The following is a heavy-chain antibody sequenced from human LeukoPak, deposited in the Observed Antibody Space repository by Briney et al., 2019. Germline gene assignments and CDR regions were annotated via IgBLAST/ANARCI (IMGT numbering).Heavy chain of an antibody. J-gene: IGHJ5*02. CDR1: GGTFSKYT. CDR3: ARDSPSYYDILTGYRNWFDP. D-gene: IGHD3-9*01. V-gene: IGHV1-69*13. CDR2: ITPLFGTA. Sequence: ASVKVSCKASGGTFSKYTISWVRQRPGQGLEWMGGITPLFGTANYAQKFQGRVTITADESTSTAYMELSSLRSEDTAVYYCARDSPSYYDILTGYRNWFDPWGQGTLVTVSS.